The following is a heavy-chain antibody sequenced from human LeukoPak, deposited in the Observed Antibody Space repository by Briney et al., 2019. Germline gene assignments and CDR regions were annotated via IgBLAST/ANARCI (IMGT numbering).Heavy chain of an antibody. CDR2: IIPILGIA. V-gene: IGHV1-69*04. CDR3: ARGLAVAGTFSFDY. CDR1: GHTFTDHY. D-gene: IGHD6-19*01. Sequence: SVKVSCKVSGHTFTDHYIHWVRQAPGQGLEWMGRIIPILGIANYAQKFQGRVTITADKSTSTAYMELSSLRSEDTAVYYCARGLAVAGTFSFDYWGQGTLVTVSS. J-gene: IGHJ4*02.